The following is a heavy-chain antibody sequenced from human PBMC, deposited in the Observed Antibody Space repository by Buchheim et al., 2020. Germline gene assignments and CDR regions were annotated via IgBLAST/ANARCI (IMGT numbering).Heavy chain of an antibody. CDR2: ISSSSTYI. V-gene: IGHV3-21*01. J-gene: IGHJ5*02. CDR1: GFTFSTYS. CDR3: AGDSFPGYCSTTGCVNWFDP. D-gene: IGHD2-2*01. Sequence: EVQLVDSGGGLVKPGGSLRLSCAASGFTFSTYSMNWVRQAPGKGLEWVSSISSSSTYIYYADSVKGRFTISRENAKNSLYLQMNSRWAKDTAVYFCAGDSFPGYCSTTGCVNWFDPWGQGTL.